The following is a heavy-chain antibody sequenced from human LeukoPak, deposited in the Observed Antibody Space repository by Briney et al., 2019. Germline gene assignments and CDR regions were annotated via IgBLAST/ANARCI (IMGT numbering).Heavy chain of an antibody. CDR1: GGTFSSYA. Sequence: ASVKVSCKASGGTFSSYAISGVRQAPGQGLEWMGGIIPIFGTANYAQKFQGRVTFTADESPSTAYMELSSLRSEDTAVYYCAKDSSGWFRYYYYYYMDVWGKGTTVTVSS. CDR2: IIPIFGTA. V-gene: IGHV1-69*01. CDR3: AKDSSGWFRYYYYYYMDV. J-gene: IGHJ6*03. D-gene: IGHD6-19*01.